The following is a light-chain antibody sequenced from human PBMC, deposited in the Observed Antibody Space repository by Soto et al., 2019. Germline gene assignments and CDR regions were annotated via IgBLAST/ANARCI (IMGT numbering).Light chain of an antibody. Sequence: QSVLTQTASVSGSPGQSITISCTGTRSDVGNYIFVSWYRQHPGKAPKLMIYDINNRPSGVSNRFSGSKSGNTASLTLSGLQAEDEADYYCVSYTTSASYVFGNGTKLTVL. CDR3: VSYTTSASYV. V-gene: IGLV2-14*01. CDR1: RSDVGNYIF. CDR2: DIN. J-gene: IGLJ1*01.